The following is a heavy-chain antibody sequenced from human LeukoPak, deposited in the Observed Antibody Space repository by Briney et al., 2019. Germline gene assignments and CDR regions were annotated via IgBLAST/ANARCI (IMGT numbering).Heavy chain of an antibody. CDR3: AKTRGSGPFDY. J-gene: IGHJ4*02. CDR2: ISGSGVST. Sequence: GGSLRLSCAASGFTFGMSWVRQAPGKGLEWVSAISGSGVSTYYADSVKGRFTISRDNSKNTLYLQMNSLRAEDTAVYYCAKTRGSGPFDYWGQGTLVTVSS. V-gene: IGHV3-23*01. D-gene: IGHD3-10*01. CDR1: GFTFG.